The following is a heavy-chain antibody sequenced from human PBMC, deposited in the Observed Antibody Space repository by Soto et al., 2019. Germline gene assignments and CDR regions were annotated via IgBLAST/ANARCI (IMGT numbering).Heavy chain of an antibody. CDR2: ISGSGGST. CDR3: ARRSSGWYFEY. V-gene: IGHV3-23*01. Sequence: EVQVLESGGGLVQPGGSLRLSCAASGFTFSSYAMNWVRQAPGKGLEWVSVISGSGGSTYYADSVKGRFTISRDNSKNTLYLQMNSLRAEDTAVYYCARRSSGWYFEYWGQGTRVTVSS. J-gene: IGHJ4*02. CDR1: GFTFSSYA. D-gene: IGHD6-19*01.